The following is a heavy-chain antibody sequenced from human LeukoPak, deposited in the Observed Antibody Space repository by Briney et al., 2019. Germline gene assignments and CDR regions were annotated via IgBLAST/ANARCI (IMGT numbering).Heavy chain of an antibody. J-gene: IGHJ2*01. CDR1: GGSISTGGLY. D-gene: IGHD2-2*01. V-gene: IGHV4-31*03. CDR3: ATLVAPAIVNGYLDL. Sequence: SQTLSLTCTASGGSISTGGLYWSWVRQHPGKGLEWIGYIYYSGSTYFNPSLPRRVSISLDMSMNQFSLNLTSVTAADTAVYYCATLVAPAIVNGYLDLWGRGTLVTVSS. CDR2: IYYSGST.